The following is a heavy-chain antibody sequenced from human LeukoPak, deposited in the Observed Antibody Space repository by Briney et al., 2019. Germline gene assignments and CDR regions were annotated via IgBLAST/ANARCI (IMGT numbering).Heavy chain of an antibody. J-gene: IGHJ4*02. Sequence: GGSLRLSCAASGFTFSSYGMHWVRQAPGKGLEWVAVISYDGSNKYYADSVKGRFTISRDNSKNTLYLQMNSLRAEDTAVYYCAKGYRWAYYDSSGHDYWGQGTLVTVSS. CDR1: GFTFSSYG. CDR2: ISYDGSNK. CDR3: AKGYRWAYYDSSGHDY. D-gene: IGHD3-22*01. V-gene: IGHV3-30*18.